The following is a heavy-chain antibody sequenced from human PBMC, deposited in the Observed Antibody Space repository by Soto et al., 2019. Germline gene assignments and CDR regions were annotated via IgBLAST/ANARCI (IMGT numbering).Heavy chain of an antibody. J-gene: IGHJ6*02. V-gene: IGHV5-51*01. CDR1: GYSFTSYW. CDR3: ARNLYYYDSSGYRSSYYYGMDL. Sequence: GESLKISCKGSGYSFTSYWIGWVRQMPGKGLEWMGIIYPGDSDTRYSPSFQGQVTISADKSISTAYLQWSSLKASDTAMYYCARNLYYYDSSGYRSSYYYGMDLCGQGTTVTVS. D-gene: IGHD3-22*01. CDR2: IYPGDSDT.